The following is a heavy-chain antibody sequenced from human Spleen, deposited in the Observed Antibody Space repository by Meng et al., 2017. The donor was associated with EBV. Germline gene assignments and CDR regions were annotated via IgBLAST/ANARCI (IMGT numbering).Heavy chain of an antibody. D-gene: IGHD5-18*01. Sequence: VRLRKSRPGLVKRTETMSLLCSASADSIRRSDDYWGWIGQPPGKGLEWIGSMSYGGNTYYKPSLKSRVTISVDTSKNQISLQLSSVTAADTAVYYCARDRGDTNAYDFDYWGQGTLVTVSS. J-gene: IGHJ4*02. CDR2: MSYGGNT. CDR1: ADSIRRSDDY. CDR3: ARDRGDTNAYDFDY. V-gene: IGHV4-39*07.